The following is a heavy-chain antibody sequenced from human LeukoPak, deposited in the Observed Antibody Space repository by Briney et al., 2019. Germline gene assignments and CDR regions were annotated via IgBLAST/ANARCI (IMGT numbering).Heavy chain of an antibody. CDR3: ARCYSSSWQRLDN. CDR2: ISDYSGNA. Sequence: ASVKVSRKASGYTFTNFGLTWVRQAPGQGLEWLGWISDYSGNANYAQKFQDRVVMTTDRSTGTAYMELRSVRSDDTAVYYCARCYSSSWQRLDNWGQGTLVIVSS. V-gene: IGHV1-18*01. D-gene: IGHD6-13*01. CDR1: GYTFTNFG. J-gene: IGHJ4*02.